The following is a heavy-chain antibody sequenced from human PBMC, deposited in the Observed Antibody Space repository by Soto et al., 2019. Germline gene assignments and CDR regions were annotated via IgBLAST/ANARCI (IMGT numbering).Heavy chain of an antibody. CDR2: ISGSGGST. D-gene: IGHD2-15*01. CDR3: AKRIKNISPTAIDY. Sequence: GGSLRLSCAASGFTFETYGMSWVRQAPGKGLEWVSGISGSGGSTYYADSVKGRFTISRDNSKNTLYLQMNSLRAEDTAVYYCAKRIKNISPTAIDYWGRGTLVTVSS. J-gene: IGHJ4*02. V-gene: IGHV3-23*01. CDR1: GFTFETYG.